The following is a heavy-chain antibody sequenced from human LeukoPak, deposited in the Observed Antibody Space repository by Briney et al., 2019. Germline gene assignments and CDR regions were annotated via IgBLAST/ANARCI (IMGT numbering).Heavy chain of an antibody. CDR2: IYYSGST. Sequence: SETLSLTCTVPGGSISSSSYYWGWSRQPPGKGLEWIGGIYYSGSTYYNPSLKSRVTISVDTSKNQFSLKLSSVTAADTAVYYCARDRVGQQLVGRKNNYYYMDVWGKGTTVTISS. CDR3: ARDRVGQQLVGRKNNYYYMDV. J-gene: IGHJ6*03. V-gene: IGHV4-39*07. CDR1: GGSISSSSYY. D-gene: IGHD6-13*01.